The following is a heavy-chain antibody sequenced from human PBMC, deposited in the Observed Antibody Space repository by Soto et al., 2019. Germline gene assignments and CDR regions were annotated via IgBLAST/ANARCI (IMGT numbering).Heavy chain of an antibody. Sequence: EVQLVESGGGLVQPGGSLRLSCAASGFTFSSSWMHWVRQPPGKGVVWVSRINIDGSITSYAASVKGRFTISRDNAKNTLYLQMNSLRAEDTAVYYCARAYGDNWGQGTLVTVSS. CDR3: ARAYGDN. CDR1: GFTFSSSW. CDR2: INIDGSIT. J-gene: IGHJ4*02. V-gene: IGHV3-74*01. D-gene: IGHD4-17*01.